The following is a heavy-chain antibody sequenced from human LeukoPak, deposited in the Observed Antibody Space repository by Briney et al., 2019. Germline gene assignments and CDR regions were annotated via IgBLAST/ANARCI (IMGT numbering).Heavy chain of an antibody. D-gene: IGHD4-11*01. CDR1: GGSISSYY. CDR3: AGAHSNSFYFDF. CDR2: IYYSGST. J-gene: IGHJ4*02. Sequence: SSETLSLTCTVSGGSISSYYWSWIRQPPGKGLEWIGYIYYSGSTNYNPSLKSRVTISVDASKNQCSLKLRSVTAADTAAYFCAGAHSNSFYFDFWGQGTLVSVSS. V-gene: IGHV4-59*01.